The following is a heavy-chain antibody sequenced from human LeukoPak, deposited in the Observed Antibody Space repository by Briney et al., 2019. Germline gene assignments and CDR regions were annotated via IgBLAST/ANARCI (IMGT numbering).Heavy chain of an antibody. CDR1: GFTFSSYA. CDR3: ARVGIPAGKSGFDY. V-gene: IGHV3-30-3*01. CDR2: ISYDGSNK. Sequence: GGSLRLSCAASGFTFSSYAMHWVRQAPGKGLEWVAVISYDGSNKYYADSVKGRFTISRDNAKNSLYLQMNSLRAEDTALYYCARVGIPAGKSGFDYWGQGTLVTVSS. J-gene: IGHJ4*02. D-gene: IGHD2-2*01.